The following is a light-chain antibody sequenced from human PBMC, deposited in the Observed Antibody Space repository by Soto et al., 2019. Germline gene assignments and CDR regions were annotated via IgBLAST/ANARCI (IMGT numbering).Light chain of an antibody. V-gene: IGKV3-15*01. CDR1: QSIYNK. Sequence: IVLTQSPSTLSVSPGERVTLSCRACQSIYNKVAWYQQKPGQAPRLLIYGASTRATGISARFSGSGSGTEFTLTISSLQSEDFAVYYCQQYNNWPPITFGQGTRLEIK. J-gene: IGKJ5*01. CDR2: GAS. CDR3: QQYNNWPPIT.